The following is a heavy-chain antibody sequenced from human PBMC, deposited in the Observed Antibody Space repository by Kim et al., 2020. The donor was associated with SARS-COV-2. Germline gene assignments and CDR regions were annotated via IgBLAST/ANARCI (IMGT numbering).Heavy chain of an antibody. V-gene: IGHV7-4-1*02. D-gene: IGHD4-17*01. CDR2: INTNTGNP. CDR3: AREIRDTFTVTTSGYYYYMDV. J-gene: IGHJ6*03. CDR1: GYTFTSYA. Sequence: ASVKVSCKASGYTFTSYAMNWVRQAPGQGLEWMGWINTNTGNPTYAQGFTGRFVFSLDTSVSTAYLQISSLKAEDTAVYYCAREIRDTFTVTTSGYYYYMDVWGKGTTVTVSS.